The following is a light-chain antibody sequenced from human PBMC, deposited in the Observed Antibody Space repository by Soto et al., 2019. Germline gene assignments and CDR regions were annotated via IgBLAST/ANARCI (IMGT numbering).Light chain of an antibody. Sequence: QSALTQPASVSGSPGQSITISCTGTSSDVGGYNYVSWYQQHPGKAPKLMIYDVSNRPSGVSNRFSGSKSGNTASLTISGRQAEDEADYYCSSYTSSSLVFGGGTKLTAL. CDR3: SSYTSSSLV. V-gene: IGLV2-14*01. CDR1: SSDVGGYNY. CDR2: DVS. J-gene: IGLJ2*01.